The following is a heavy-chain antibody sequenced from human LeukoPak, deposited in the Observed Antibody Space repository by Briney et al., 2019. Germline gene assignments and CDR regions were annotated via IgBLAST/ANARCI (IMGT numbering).Heavy chain of an antibody. CDR1: RYTFTGYY. Sequence: ASVKVSCKASRYTFTGYYMHWVRQAPGQGLEWMGWINPNSGGTNYAQKFQGRVTMTRDTSISTAYMELSRLRSDDTAVYYCARDTYTVLGMDVWGQGTTVTVSS. J-gene: IGHJ6*02. CDR3: ARDTYTVLGMDV. CDR2: INPNSGGT. V-gene: IGHV1-2*02. D-gene: IGHD2-2*02.